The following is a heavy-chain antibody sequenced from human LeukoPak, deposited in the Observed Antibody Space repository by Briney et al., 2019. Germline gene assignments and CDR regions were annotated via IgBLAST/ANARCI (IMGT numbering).Heavy chain of an antibody. CDR1: GYTFSGYY. CDR2: NNPNTGGI. V-gene: IGHV1-2*02. CDR3: AKVVVPSAIRYYYYYYMEV. Sequence: ASVKVSCKASGYTFSGYYMHWVRQAPGQGLEWMGWNNPNTGGINYAQKFQGRVTMTRDTSISTAFMELSRLTSDDTAVYYCAKVVVPSAIRYYYYYYMEVWGEGTTVTVSS. J-gene: IGHJ6*03. D-gene: IGHD2-2*02.